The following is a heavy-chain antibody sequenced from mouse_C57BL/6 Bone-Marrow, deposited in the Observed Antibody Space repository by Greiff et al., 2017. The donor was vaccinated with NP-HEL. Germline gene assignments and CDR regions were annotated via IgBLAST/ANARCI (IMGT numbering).Heavy chain of an antibody. CDR1: GFTFSSYA. D-gene: IGHD2-4*01. CDR3: ARDEIYYDYDGGPWFAY. J-gene: IGHJ3*01. CDR2: ISDGGSYT. Sequence: EVKLVESGGGLVKPGGSLKLSCAASGFTFSSYAMSWVRQTPEKRLEWVATISDGGSYTYYPDNVKGRFTISRDNAKNNLYLQMSHLKSEDTAMYYCARDEIYYDYDGGPWFAYWGQGTLVTVSA. V-gene: IGHV5-4*01.